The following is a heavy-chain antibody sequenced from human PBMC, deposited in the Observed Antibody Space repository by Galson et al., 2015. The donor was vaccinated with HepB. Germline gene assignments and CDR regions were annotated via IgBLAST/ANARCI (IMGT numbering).Heavy chain of an antibody. V-gene: IGHV1-2*04. CDR3: ARATIAAAGRALDY. J-gene: IGHJ4*02. CDR2: INPNSGGT. CDR1: GYTFTGYY. D-gene: IGHD6-13*01. Sequence: SVKVSCKASGYTFTGYYMHWVRQAPGQGLEWMGWINPNSGGTNYAQKFQDWVTMTRDTSISTAYMELSRLRSDDTAVYYCARATIAAAGRALDYWGQGTLVTVSS.